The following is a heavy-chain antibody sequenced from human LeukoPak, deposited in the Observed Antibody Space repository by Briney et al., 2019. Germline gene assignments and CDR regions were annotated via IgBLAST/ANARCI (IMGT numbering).Heavy chain of an antibody. CDR3: ARDAVTVNSYYFDY. CDR2: IYYSGST. D-gene: IGHD4-11*01. J-gene: IGHJ4*02. CDR1: GGSVSSGSYY. Sequence: PPETLSLTCTVSGGSVSSGSYYWSWIRQPPGKGLEWIAYIYYSGSTNYNPSLKSRVTISVDTSKNQFSLKLSSVTAADTAVYYCARDAVTVNSYYFDYWGQGTLVTVSS. V-gene: IGHV4-61*01.